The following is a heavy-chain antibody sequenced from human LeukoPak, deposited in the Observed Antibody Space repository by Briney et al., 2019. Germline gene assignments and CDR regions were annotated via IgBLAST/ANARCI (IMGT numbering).Heavy chain of an antibody. CDR1: GYTFTNYG. J-gene: IGHJ1*01. D-gene: IGHD4-23*01. Sequence: ASVKVSCRASGYTFTNYGFSWVRQAPGQGLEWMGWISAYNGYTDYAQKFQFRVTMTTDTSTSTAYMELRSLRSDDTAVYYCARDKAVTTEVTQHFQHWGQGTLVTVSS. CDR3: ARDKAVTTEVTQHFQH. V-gene: IGHV1-18*01. CDR2: ISAYNGYT.